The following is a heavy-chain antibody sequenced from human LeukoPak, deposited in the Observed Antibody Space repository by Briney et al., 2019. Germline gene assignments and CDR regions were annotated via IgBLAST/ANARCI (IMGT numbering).Heavy chain of an antibody. CDR1: EHSFITYW. D-gene: IGHD1-26*01. CDR2: IYPADSET. J-gene: IGHJ4*02. Sequence: GESLKISCKGSEHSFITYWIAWVRQMPGKGLEWMGIIYPADSETRYSPSFQGQVTISADKSISTAYLQWSSLKASDTAIYYCARQSVDLLRFDYWGQGTLVTVSS. CDR3: ARQSVDLLRFDY. V-gene: IGHV5-51*01.